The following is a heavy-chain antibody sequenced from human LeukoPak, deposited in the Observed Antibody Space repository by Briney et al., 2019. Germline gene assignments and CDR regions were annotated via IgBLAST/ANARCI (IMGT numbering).Heavy chain of an antibody. D-gene: IGHD5-24*01. CDR2: VSNSGTTT. CDR1: GFTFSSYS. V-gene: IGHV3-48*02. CDR3: ARADRDGNKRFLD. Sequence: PGRSLRLSCAASGFTFSSYSVIWARQAPGKGLEWVSYVSNSGTTTYYADSVKGRFTISRDNGKNLVSLQMNSLRDEDTAVYYCARADRDGNKRFLDWGQGTLVTVSS. J-gene: IGHJ4*02.